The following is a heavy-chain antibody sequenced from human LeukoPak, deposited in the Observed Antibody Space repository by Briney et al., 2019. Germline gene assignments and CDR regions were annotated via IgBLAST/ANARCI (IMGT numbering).Heavy chain of an antibody. D-gene: IGHD2-15*01. CDR1: GGSISSYY. J-gene: IGHJ4*02. CDR3: AKSGLNRFDY. CDR2: FSGSGGST. Sequence: ETLSLTCTVSGGSISSYYWSWVRQAPGKGLEWVSAFSGSGGSTYYADSVKGRFTISRDNSKNTLYLQMNSLRAEDTAVYYCAKSGLNRFDYWGQGTLVTVSS. V-gene: IGHV3-23*01.